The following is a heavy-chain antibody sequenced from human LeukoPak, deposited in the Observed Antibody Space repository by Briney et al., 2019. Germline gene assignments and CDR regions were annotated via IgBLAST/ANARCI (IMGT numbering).Heavy chain of an antibody. CDR1: GFTFSSYA. Sequence: PGGSLRLSCAASGFTFSSYAMSWVRQAPGKGLEWVSAISGSGGSTYYADSVKGRFTISRDNSKNTLYLQMNSLRAEDTAVYYCAKDLAYYDFWSGYDRSDYWGQGTLVAVSS. CDR2: ISGSGGST. D-gene: IGHD3-3*01. V-gene: IGHV3-23*01. CDR3: AKDLAYYDFWSGYDRSDY. J-gene: IGHJ4*02.